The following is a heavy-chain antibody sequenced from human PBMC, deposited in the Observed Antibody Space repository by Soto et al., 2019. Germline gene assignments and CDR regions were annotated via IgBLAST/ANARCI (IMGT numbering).Heavy chain of an antibody. CDR3: ARVGIPVFYYSLRVAL. V-gene: IGHV1-69*01. CDR1: GGTFSTYG. CDR2: IIPIFGTT. Sequence: QVQLVQSGAEVKKPGSSVKVSCNSSGGTFSTYGFFWVRQAPGQRLEWMGGIIPIFGTTKYAQKLQDRVTITRDESASTAFMELTSLKSEDTAVYYCARVGIPVFYYSLRVALWGQGAVVTVSS. D-gene: IGHD1-26*01. J-gene: IGHJ5*02.